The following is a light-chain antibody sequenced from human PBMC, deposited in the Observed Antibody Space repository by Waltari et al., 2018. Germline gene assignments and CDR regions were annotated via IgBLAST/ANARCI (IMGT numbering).Light chain of an antibody. CDR3: SSYTSMNTVV. CDR1: NIDVGGYNL. V-gene: IGLV2-14*03. CDR2: AVS. J-gene: IGLJ2*01. Sequence: QPALTQPASVSGSPGRSISISCSGTNIDVGGYNLVPWYQQHPGKAPKLLIFAVSNRPSGVSPRFSGSKSGNMASLTISGLRADDEALYFCSSYTSMNTVVFGGGTSLTVL.